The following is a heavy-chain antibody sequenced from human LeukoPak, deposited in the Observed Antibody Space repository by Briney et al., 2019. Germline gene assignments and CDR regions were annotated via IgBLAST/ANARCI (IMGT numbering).Heavy chain of an antibody. CDR3: ARGTYDSSGYNGNWFDP. D-gene: IGHD3-22*01. J-gene: IGHJ5*02. V-gene: IGHV3-30*03. CDR1: GFSFSSYG. CDR2: ISNDGSNL. Sequence: GGSLRLSCAGSGFSFSSYGMHWVRQAPGKGLEWVTVISNDGSNLYYADSVKGRVTISRDNSKNTLFLEMNSLRAEDTAVYFCARGTYDSSGYNGNWFDPWGQGTLVTVSS.